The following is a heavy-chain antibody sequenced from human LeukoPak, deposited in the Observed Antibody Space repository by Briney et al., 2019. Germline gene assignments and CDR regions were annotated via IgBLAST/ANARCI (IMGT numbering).Heavy chain of an antibody. V-gene: IGHV5-51*01. Sequence: GGSLKSSCQGAGCPFPIYWIGWVRQTPGKGLEGMGIIYPSDSHTIYSPSFQGQVTVSADMSISTAYLQWSSLKASDTAIYYCVRHYRPPQDSRAAKPTGYYYYYMDVWGTGTTVSVSS. J-gene: IGHJ6*03. CDR3: VRHYRPPQDSRAAKPTGYYYYYMDV. CDR2: IYPSDSHT. D-gene: IGHD3-16*02. CDR1: GCPFPIYW.